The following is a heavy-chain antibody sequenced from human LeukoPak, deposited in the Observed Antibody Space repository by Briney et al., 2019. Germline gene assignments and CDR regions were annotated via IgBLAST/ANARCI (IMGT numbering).Heavy chain of an antibody. CDR1: GFTVSSTY. J-gene: IGHJ3*02. V-gene: IGHV3-53*01. Sequence: GGSLRLSCAASGFTVSSTYMNWVRQAPGKGLEWVSVFYSGGNTYYADSVKGRFTISRDNSKNTLYLQMNSLRAEDTAVYYCARARNAFDIWGQGTMVTVSS. CDR2: FYSGGNT. CDR3: ARARNAFDI.